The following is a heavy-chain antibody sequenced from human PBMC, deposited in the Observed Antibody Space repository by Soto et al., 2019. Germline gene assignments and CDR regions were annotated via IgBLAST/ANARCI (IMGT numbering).Heavy chain of an antibody. CDR1: GYTFTSYG. D-gene: IGHD6-19*01. CDR2: INAGNGNT. V-gene: IGHV1-3*01. Sequence: ASVKVSCKASGYTFTSYGMHWVRQAPGQRLEWMGWINAGNGNTKYSQKFQGRVTINRDTSASTAYMELSSLRSEDTAVYYCARVSGIAVAEVWGQGTLVTVSS. J-gene: IGHJ4*02. CDR3: ARVSGIAVAEV.